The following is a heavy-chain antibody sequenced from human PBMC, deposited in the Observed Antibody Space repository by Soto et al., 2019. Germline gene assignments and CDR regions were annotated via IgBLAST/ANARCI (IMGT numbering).Heavy chain of an antibody. D-gene: IGHD1-26*01. V-gene: IGHV3-7*01. CDR3: AKDDSGFSGSHYIDYFNY. CDR1: GFSFTSYW. CDR2: INEDGSEK. Sequence: SLRLSCAASGFSFTSYWMDWVRQAPGKGLEWVAMINEDGSEKYYVDSVKGRFTISRDNAKNSLYLEMDSLRAEDTAVYYCAKDDSGFSGSHYIDYFNYWGQGALVTVSS. J-gene: IGHJ4*02.